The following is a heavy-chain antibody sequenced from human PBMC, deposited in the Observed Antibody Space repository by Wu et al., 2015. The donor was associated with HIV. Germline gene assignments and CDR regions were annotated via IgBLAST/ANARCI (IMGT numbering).Heavy chain of an antibody. J-gene: IGHJ6*03. CDR3: VRVTSPGRR. Sequence: QVQLVQSGSEVKKPGASMKVSCSTSGYIFINYYIQWVRQAPGQGLEWMGWINSKKWXTQTMTKEVPGQGHHDQGHVHHYIYMEVSSXRSDDTVLYYCVRVTSPGRRGDKGTTV. D-gene: IGHD1-14*01. CDR1: GYIFINYY. CDR2: INSKKWXT. V-gene: IGHV1-2*02.